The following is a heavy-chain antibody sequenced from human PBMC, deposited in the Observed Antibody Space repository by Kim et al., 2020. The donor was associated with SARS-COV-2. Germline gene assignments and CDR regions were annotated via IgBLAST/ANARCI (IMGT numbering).Heavy chain of an antibody. V-gene: IGHV4-34*01. D-gene: IGHD3-9*01. CDR3: ARGNDTPLREYFQH. CDR2: INHSGST. CDR1: GGSFSGYY. J-gene: IGHJ1*01. Sequence: SETLSLTCAVYGGSFSGYYWSWIRQPPGKGLEWIGEINHSGSTNYNPSLKSRVTISVDTSKNQFSLKLSSVTAADTAVYYCARGNDTPLREYFQHWGQGTLVTVSS.